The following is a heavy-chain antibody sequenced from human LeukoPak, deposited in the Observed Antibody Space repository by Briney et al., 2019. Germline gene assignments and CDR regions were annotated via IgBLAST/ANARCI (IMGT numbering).Heavy chain of an antibody. D-gene: IGHD6-19*01. CDR3: AREGSSGWLFDY. V-gene: IGHV4-4*07. Sequence: SETLSLTCTVSGGSISSYYWSWIRQPAGKGLEWIGRIYTSGSTNYNPSLKSRVTMSVDTSKIQFSLKLSSVTAADTAVYYCAREGSSGWLFDYWGQGTLVTVSS. CDR1: GGSISSYY. CDR2: IYTSGST. J-gene: IGHJ4*02.